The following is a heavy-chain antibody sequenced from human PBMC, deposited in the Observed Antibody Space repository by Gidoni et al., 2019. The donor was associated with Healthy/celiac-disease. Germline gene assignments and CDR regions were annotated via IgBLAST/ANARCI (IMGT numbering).Heavy chain of an antibody. V-gene: IGHV1-69*01. J-gene: IGHJ4*02. CDR1: GGTFSSYA. Sequence: QVQLVQSGAEVKKPGSSVKVSCKASGGTFSSYAISWVRQAPGQGLEWMGGIIPIFGTANYAQKFQGRVTITADESTSTAYMELSSLRSEDTAVYYCARRGGPAGVGYYDFWSGYLPFDYWGQGTLVTVSS. D-gene: IGHD3-3*01. CDR3: ARRGGPAGVGYYDFWSGYLPFDY. CDR2: IIPIFGTA.